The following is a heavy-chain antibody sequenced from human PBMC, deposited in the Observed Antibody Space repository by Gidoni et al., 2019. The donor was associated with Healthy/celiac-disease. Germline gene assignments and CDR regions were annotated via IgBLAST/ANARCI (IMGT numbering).Heavy chain of an antibody. CDR1: GGSISSSNW. V-gene: IGHV4-4*02. J-gene: IGHJ3*02. CDR2: IYHSGST. CDR3: ARVLGSSGYYYALDAFDI. Sequence: QVQLQESGPGLVKPSGTLSLTCAVSGGSISSSNWWSWVRQPPGKGLEWIGEIYHSGSTNYNPSLKSRVTISVDKSNNQFSLKLSSVTAADTAVYYCARVLGSSGYYYALDAFDIWGQGTMVTVSS. D-gene: IGHD3-22*01.